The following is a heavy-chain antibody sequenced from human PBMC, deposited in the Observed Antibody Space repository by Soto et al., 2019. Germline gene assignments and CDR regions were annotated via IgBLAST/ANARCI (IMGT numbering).Heavy chain of an antibody. D-gene: IGHD6-6*01. V-gene: IGHV5-10-1*01. CDR3: ARQMSSSSFTMDV. J-gene: IGHJ6*02. CDR1: GYSFTSYM. Sequence: GESLKISCKGSGYSFTSYMINWVRQMPGKGLEWMGRIDPTDSYTNYSPSFQGHVTISADKSISTAYLQWSSLKASDTAMYYCARQMSSSSFTMDVWGQGTTVTVS. CDR2: IDPTDSYT.